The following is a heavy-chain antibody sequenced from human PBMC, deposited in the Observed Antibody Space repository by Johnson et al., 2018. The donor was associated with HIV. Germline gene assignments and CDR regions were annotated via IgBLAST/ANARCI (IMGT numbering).Heavy chain of an antibody. D-gene: IGHD1-26*01. CDR2: LSGSGGST. CDR3: ARDGYSGSYLVSLDAFDI. J-gene: IGHJ3*02. Sequence: VQVVESGGGLVQPGGSLRLSCAASGLTFSRFAMSWVRQAPGKGLEWVSVLSGSGGSTYYADSVKGRFPISRDNSKNTLYLQMNSLRAEDTAVYYCARDGYSGSYLVSLDAFDIWGQGTMVTVSS. CDR1: GLTFSRFA. V-gene: IGHV3-23*04.